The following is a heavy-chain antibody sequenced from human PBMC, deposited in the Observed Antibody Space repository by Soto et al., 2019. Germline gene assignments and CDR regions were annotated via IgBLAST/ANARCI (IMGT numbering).Heavy chain of an antibody. D-gene: IGHD3-10*01. CDR3: AKGLGASMVQGGNHFDH. CDR1: GFTFSSYA. Sequence: EVQLLESGGGLVQPGGSLRLSCAASGFTFSSYAMSWVRQAPGKGLEWVSAISGSGGSTYYADSVKGRFTISRDSSKNTLYLQMNSLRDEDTAVYYCAKGLGASMVQGGNHFDHWGQGTLVTGSS. CDR2: ISGSGGST. J-gene: IGHJ4*02. V-gene: IGHV3-23*01.